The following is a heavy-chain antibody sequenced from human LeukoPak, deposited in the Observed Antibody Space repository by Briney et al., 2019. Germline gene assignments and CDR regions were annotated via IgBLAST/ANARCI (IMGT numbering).Heavy chain of an antibody. J-gene: IGHJ4*02. CDR3: ARGFYYYDTSGRGFYSDY. D-gene: IGHD3-22*01. CDR1: GGSISSYY. CDR2: IYTTGGT. V-gene: IGHV4-4*07. Sequence: SETLSLTCTVSGGSISSYYWSWIRQPAGKGLEWIGRIYTTGGTVYNPSLKSRVTMSVDTSKNQFSLKLSSVTAADTAVYYCARGFYYYDTSGRGFYSDYWGQGTLVTVSS.